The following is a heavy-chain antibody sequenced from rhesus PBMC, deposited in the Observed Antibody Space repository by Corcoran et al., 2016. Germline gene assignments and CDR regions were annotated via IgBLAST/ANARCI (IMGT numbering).Heavy chain of an antibody. CDR3: ARSSGWSPGGFDY. J-gene: IGHJ4*01. Sequence: EVRLVESGGGLVQPGGSLRLSCAASGFTFSDYYMSWVRQPPGKGPEVVVFIRKKATCGTAEYAASVKGRFTISRDDSKSIASLQMNSLKTEDTAVYYCARSSGWSPGGFDYWGQGVLVTVSS. D-gene: IGHD6S26*01. CDR1: GFTFSDYY. V-gene: IGHV3-116*02. CDR2: IRKKATCGTA.